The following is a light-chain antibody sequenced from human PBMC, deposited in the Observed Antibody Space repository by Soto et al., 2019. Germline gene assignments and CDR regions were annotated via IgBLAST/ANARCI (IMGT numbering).Light chain of an antibody. CDR3: QSYDSSLNGVI. J-gene: IGLJ2*01. V-gene: IGLV1-40*01. CDR1: SSNIGAGYD. Sequence: QAVVTQPPSVSGAPGQRVTISCTGSSSNIGAGYDVHWYQQLPGTAPKLLIYGNSNRPSGVPDRFPGSKSGTSASLAITGLQAEDEADYYCQSYDSSLNGVIFGGGTKLTVL. CDR2: GNS.